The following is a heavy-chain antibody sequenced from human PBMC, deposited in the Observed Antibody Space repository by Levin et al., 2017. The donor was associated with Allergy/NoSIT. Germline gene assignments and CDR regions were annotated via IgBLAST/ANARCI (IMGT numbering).Heavy chain of an antibody. D-gene: IGHD3-16*02. CDR2: ISGSGGST. CDR1: GFTFSSYA. Sequence: GESLKISCAASGFTFSSYAMSWVRQAPGKGLEWVSAISGSGGSTYYADSVKGRFTISRDNSKNTLYLQMNSLRAEDTAVYYCAKYPLAIKLRLGELALPYNWFDPWGQGTLVTVSS. CDR3: AKYPLAIKLRLGELALPYNWFDP. J-gene: IGHJ5*02. V-gene: IGHV3-23*01.